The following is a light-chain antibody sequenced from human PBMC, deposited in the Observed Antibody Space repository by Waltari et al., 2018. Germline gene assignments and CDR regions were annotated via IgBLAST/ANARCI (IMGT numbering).Light chain of an antibody. CDR2: KVS. Sequence: DVVMTPSPLSLPVTLGQPASISCRSSQSLVYSDGNTYLNWFQQRPGHSPRRLIYKVSNRDSGVPDRFSGSGSGTDFTLKISRVEAEDVGVYYCMQGTHWPPTFGQGTKVEIK. CDR1: QSLVYSDGNTY. CDR3: MQGTHWPPT. J-gene: IGKJ1*01. V-gene: IGKV2-30*01.